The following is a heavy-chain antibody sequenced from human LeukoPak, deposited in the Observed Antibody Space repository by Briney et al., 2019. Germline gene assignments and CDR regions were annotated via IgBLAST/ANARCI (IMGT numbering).Heavy chain of an antibody. J-gene: IGHJ4*02. CDR2: INTNTGNP. CDR1: GYTFTSYA. V-gene: IGHV7-4-1*02. Sequence: ASVKVSCKASGYTFTSYAMNWVRQAPGRGLEWMGWINTNTGNPTYAQGFTGRFVFSLDTSVSTAYLQISSLKAEDTAVYYCARDPVVVPAAIIVDDYWGQGTLVTVSS. D-gene: IGHD2-2*02. CDR3: ARDPVVVPAAIIVDDY.